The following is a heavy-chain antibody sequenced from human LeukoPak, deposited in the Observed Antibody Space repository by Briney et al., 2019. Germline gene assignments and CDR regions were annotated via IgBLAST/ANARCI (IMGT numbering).Heavy chain of an antibody. D-gene: IGHD3-10*01. Sequence: ASVKVSCKASGYTFTSYGISWVRQSPGQGLEWMGWISAYNGNTNYAQKLQGRVTMTTDTSTSTAYMELRSLRSDDTAVYYCARDKDHGSGSYRNWFDPWGQGTLVTVSS. CDR1: GYTFTSYG. V-gene: IGHV1-18*01. CDR2: ISAYNGNT. CDR3: ARDKDHGSGSYRNWFDP. J-gene: IGHJ5*02.